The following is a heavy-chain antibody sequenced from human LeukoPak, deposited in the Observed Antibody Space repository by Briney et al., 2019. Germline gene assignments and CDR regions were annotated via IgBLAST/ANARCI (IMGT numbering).Heavy chain of an antibody. J-gene: IGHJ6*03. CDR3: ARVTTNYGSGSLLYYYYMDV. CDR1: GGFISSYY. V-gene: IGHV4-59*01. CDR2: IYYSGST. D-gene: IGHD3-10*01. Sequence: SETLSLTCTVSGGFISSYYWSWIRQPPGKGLEWIGYIYYSGSTDYNPSLKSRVTISVDTSKNQFSLKLSSVTAADTAVYYCARVTTNYGSGSLLYYYYMDVWGKGTTVTVSS.